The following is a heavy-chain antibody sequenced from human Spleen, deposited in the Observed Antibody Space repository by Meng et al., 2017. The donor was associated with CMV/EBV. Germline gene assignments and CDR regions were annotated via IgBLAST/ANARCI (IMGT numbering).Heavy chain of an antibody. CDR1: EFSLPYSGVG. CDR3: ARRRSPRDLDWFDP. Sequence: EFSLPYSGVGVGWFRQPPGRALEWLALIYWNDDRHFNPSLKSRLTITKDTSKNQVVLTMTNMAPVDTATYYCARRRSPRDLDWFDPWGQGTLVTVSS. J-gene: IGHJ5*02. V-gene: IGHV2-5*01. D-gene: IGHD5-24*01. CDR2: IYWNDDR.